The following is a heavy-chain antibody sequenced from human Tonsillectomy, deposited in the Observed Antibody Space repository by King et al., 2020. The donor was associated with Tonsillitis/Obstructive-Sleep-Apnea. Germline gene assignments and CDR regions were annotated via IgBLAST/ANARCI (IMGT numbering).Heavy chain of an antibody. CDR3: ARRRRAYWYFDL. Sequence: VQLVESGGGLVQPGGSLRLSCAASGFTFSSHEMHWVRQVAGKGLECVSGIGTAGETNYPDSVKGRFTTSRENAKNSLYLQMNSLRAGDSALYYCARRRRAYWYFDLWGRGTLVTVSS. CDR2: IGTAGET. CDR1: GFTFSSHE. J-gene: IGHJ2*01. V-gene: IGHV3-13*04.